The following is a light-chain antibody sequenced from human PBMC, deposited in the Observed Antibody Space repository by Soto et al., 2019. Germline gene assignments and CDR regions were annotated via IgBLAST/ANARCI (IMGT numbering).Light chain of an antibody. V-gene: IGKV3-20*01. CDR2: GAS. J-gene: IGKJ1*01. Sequence: EIVLTQSPDTLSLSRGERATLSCRASQTVNNNYLTWYQQKAGQAPRLLIHGASTRATGIPDRFSGSGSGTDFTLTISRLEPEDFAVYYCQQYSSRTFGQGTKVDVK. CDR1: QTVNNNY. CDR3: QQYSSRT.